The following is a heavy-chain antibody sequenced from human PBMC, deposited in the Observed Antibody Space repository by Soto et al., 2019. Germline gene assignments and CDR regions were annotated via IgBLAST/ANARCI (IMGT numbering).Heavy chain of an antibody. J-gene: IGHJ6*02. CDR1: GGSISSYY. D-gene: IGHD6-6*01. CDR2: IYYSGST. V-gene: IGHV4-59*01. Sequence: SETLSLTCTVSGGSISSYYWSWIRQPPGKGLEWIGYIYYSGSTNYNPSLKSRVTISVDTSKNQFSLKLSSVTAADTAVYYCARGGQLVEDYYYYGMDVWGQGTTVTVSS. CDR3: ARGGQLVEDYYYYGMDV.